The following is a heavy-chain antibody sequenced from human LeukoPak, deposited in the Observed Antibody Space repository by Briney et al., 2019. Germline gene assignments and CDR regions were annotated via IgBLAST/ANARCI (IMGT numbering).Heavy chain of an antibody. J-gene: IGHJ4*02. D-gene: IGHD4-17*01. Sequence: SETLSLTCTVSGGSISSYYWSWIRQPPGKGLEWIGGIYHSGSTYYNPSLKSRVTISVDTSKNQFSLKLSSVTAADTAVYYCAHSSNTVSPFDYWGQGTLVTVSS. CDR2: IYHSGST. CDR3: AHSSNTVSPFDY. CDR1: GGSISSYY. V-gene: IGHV4-59*04.